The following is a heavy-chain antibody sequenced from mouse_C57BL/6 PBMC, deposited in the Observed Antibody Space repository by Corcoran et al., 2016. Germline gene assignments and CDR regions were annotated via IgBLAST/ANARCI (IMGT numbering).Heavy chain of an antibody. CDR2: INTYSGVP. D-gene: IGHD1-1*01. V-gene: IGHV9-3*01. J-gene: IGHJ4*01. CDR3: SRWDAGSSILYAMDY. CDR1: GYTFKTYG. Sequence: QIQLVQSGPELKKPGETVKISYKASGYTFKTYGMSWVKQAPGKGLKWMGWINTYSGVPTYADDFKGRFAFPLETSASTAYLQINNLKNEDTATYFWSRWDAGSSILYAMDYWGQGTSVTVSS.